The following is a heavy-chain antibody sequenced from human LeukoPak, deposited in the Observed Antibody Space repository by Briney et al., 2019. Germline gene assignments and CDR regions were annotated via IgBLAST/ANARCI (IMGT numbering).Heavy chain of an antibody. V-gene: IGHV1-46*01. CDR3: ARATDQDFDY. Sequence: ASVKVSYKASGYTFTSHFMHWVRQAPGQGLEWMGIIYPGGDYTNYAQKFQDRVTMTRDTSTSTIYMELNSLRSEDTAVYYCARATDQDFDYWGQGTLVTVSS. CDR2: IYPGGDYT. J-gene: IGHJ4*02. CDR1: GYTFTSHF. D-gene: IGHD2-2*01.